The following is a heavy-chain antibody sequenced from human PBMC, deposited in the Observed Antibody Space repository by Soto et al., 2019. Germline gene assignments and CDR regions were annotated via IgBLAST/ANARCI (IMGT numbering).Heavy chain of an antibody. J-gene: IGHJ4*02. D-gene: IGHD2-21*01. CDR3: ARRWGGTFDY. V-gene: IGHV4-59*01. CDR2: IYYSGST. CDR1: GGSISSYY. Sequence: QVQLQESGPGLVKPSETLSLTCTVSGGSISSYYWSWIRQPPGKGLEWIGYIYYSGSTNYNPSLKSGVPIAXDTSKNQFSLKLSSVTAADTAVYYCARRWGGTFDYWGQGTLVTVSS.